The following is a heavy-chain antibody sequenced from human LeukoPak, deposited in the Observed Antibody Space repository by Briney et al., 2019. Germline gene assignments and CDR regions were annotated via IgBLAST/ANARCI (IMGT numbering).Heavy chain of an antibody. CDR2: ISSSSSYI. CDR1: GFTFSTYS. CDR3: ARVSSWYPDWFDP. D-gene: IGHD6-13*01. Sequence: GGSLRLSCAASGFTFSTYSMNWVRQAPGKGLEWVSSISSSSSYIYYADSVEGRFTISRDNAKNSLYLQMSSLRAEDTAVYYCARVSSWYPDWFDPWGQGTLVTVSS. J-gene: IGHJ5*02. V-gene: IGHV3-21*04.